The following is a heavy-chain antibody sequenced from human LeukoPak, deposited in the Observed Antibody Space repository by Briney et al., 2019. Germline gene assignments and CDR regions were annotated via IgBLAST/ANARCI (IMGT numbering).Heavy chain of an antibody. CDR3: ARSIAVAGTGIDY. CDR2: INHSGST. Sequence: SETLSLTCAVYGGSFSGYYWSWIRQPPGKGLEWIGEINHSGSTNYNPSLKSRVTISVDTSKNQFSLKLSSVTAADTAVYYCARSIAVAGTGIDYWGQGTLVTVSS. J-gene: IGHJ4*02. V-gene: IGHV4-34*01. D-gene: IGHD6-19*01. CDR1: GGSFSGYY.